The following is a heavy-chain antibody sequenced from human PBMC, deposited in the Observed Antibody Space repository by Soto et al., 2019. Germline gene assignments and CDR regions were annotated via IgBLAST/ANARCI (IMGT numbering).Heavy chain of an antibody. CDR1: GGSITSSGYY. D-gene: IGHD1-26*01. J-gene: IGHJ5*02. CDR3: ATQEVGGTYVYTFDP. V-gene: IGHV4-39*01. Sequence: PSETLSLTSTVSGGSITSSGYYWGWIRQPPGKGLEWIGSIYYSGSTYYNPSLKSRVTISVDTSKNQFSLKLSSVTAADTAVYYCATQEVGGTYVYTFDPWGQGTLVTVSS. CDR2: IYYSGST.